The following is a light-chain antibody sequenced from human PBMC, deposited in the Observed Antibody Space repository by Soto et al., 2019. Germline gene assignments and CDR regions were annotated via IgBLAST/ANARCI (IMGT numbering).Light chain of an antibody. Sequence: EIVMTQSPDTLSVSLGERATLSCRASQSVSSNLAWYQQKPGQAPRLLIYGASTRATGISARFSGSGSGTEFTLTISSLQSEDFEVYYCQQYHNWPQTFGQGTKLEIK. J-gene: IGKJ2*01. CDR1: QSVSSN. V-gene: IGKV3-15*01. CDR3: QQYHNWPQT. CDR2: GAS.